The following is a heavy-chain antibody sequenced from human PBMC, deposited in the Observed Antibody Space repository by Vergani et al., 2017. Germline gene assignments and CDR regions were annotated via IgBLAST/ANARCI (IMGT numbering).Heavy chain of an antibody. CDR1: GGSISRYY. J-gene: IGHJ3*02. CDR2: IYYSGST. V-gene: IGHV4-59*01. CDR3: ARNPYCGGDCYSDAFDI. D-gene: IGHD2-21*02. Sequence: QVQLQESGPGLVKPSETLSLICTVSGGSISRYYWSWIRQPPGKGLEWIGYIYYSGSTNYNPSLKSRVTISVDTSKNHFSLKLSSVTAADTAVYYCARNPYCGGDCYSDAFDIWGQGTMVTVSS.